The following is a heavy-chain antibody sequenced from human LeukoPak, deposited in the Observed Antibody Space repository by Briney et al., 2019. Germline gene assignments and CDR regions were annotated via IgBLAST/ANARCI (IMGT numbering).Heavy chain of an antibody. D-gene: IGHD6-25*01. Sequence: GGSLRLSCAVSGFAVSSNYMSWVRQAPGKGLEWVSVIYSGGSTYYADSVKGRFTISRDNSKNTLYLQMNSLRAEDTAVYYCAKGSRAAGYYFDYWGQGTLVTVSS. J-gene: IGHJ4*02. CDR3: AKGSRAAGYYFDY. CDR1: GFAVSSNY. CDR2: IYSGGST. V-gene: IGHV3-53*01.